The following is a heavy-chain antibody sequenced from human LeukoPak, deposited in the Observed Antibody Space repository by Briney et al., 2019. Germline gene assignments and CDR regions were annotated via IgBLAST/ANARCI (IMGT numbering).Heavy chain of an antibody. D-gene: IGHD4-17*01. CDR2: IYHSGST. V-gene: IGHV4-39*01. Sequence: SSETLSLTCTVSGGSISSSSYYWGWIRQPPGKGLEWIGSIYHSGSTYFNPSLKSRVTMFADTSKNQFSLRLSSVTAGDTATYYCAKHDASGDYADCWGQGTLVTVSS. CDR1: GGSISSSSYY. J-gene: IGHJ1*01. CDR3: AKHDASGDYADC.